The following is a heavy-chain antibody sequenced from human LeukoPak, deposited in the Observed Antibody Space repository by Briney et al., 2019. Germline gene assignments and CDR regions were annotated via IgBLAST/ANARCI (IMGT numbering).Heavy chain of an antibody. CDR2: INPSGGST. D-gene: IGHD2-15*01. Sequence: GASVKVSCKASGYTFTSYYMHWVRQAPGQGLEWMGIINPSGGSTSYAQKFQGRVTMTRDTSTSTVYMELSSLRSEDTAVYYCARDRLLLGPQFYYGMDVWGQGTTVTVSS. V-gene: IGHV1-46*01. CDR1: GYTFTSYY. CDR3: ARDRLLLGPQFYYGMDV. J-gene: IGHJ6*02.